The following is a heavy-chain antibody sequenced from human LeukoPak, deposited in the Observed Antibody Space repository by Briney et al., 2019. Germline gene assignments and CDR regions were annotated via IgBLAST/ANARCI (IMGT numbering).Heavy chain of an antibody. CDR3: ARGRAGIDR. CDR1: GGSMSSYY. Sequence: SETLSLTCTVSGGSMSSYYWSWIRQPPGKGLEWIGYINYSENMDRDNTNYSPSLKSRVTMSLDMSKNQCFLNLTSVTAADSAVYYCARGRAGIDRWGRGTLVIVS. V-gene: IGHV4-59*01. J-gene: IGHJ5*02. CDR2: INYSENMDRDNT. D-gene: IGHD1-1*01.